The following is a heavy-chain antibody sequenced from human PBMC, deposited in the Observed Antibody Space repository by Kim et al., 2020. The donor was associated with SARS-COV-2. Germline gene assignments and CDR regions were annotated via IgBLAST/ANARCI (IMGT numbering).Heavy chain of an antibody. CDR3: ARGRGYSYGIPDY. J-gene: IGHJ4*02. V-gene: IGHV4-34*01. Sequence: YNPSLKSRVTISVDTSKNQFSLKLSSVTAADTAVYYCARGRGYSYGIPDYWGQGTLVTVSS. D-gene: IGHD5-18*01.